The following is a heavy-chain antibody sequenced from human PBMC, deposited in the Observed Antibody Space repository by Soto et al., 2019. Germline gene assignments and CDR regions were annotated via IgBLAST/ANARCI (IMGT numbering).Heavy chain of an antibody. V-gene: IGHV3-33*01. CDR1: GFTFSSYG. J-gene: IGHJ4*02. CDR2: IWYDGSNK. D-gene: IGHD3-22*01. CDR3: ARYYYDSSGHLDY. Sequence: QVQLVESGGGVVQPGRTLRLSCAASGFTFSSYGMHWVRQAPGKGLEWVAVIWYDGSNKYYADSVKGRFTISRDNSKNTLYLQMNSLRAEDTAVYYCARYYYDSSGHLDYWGQGTPVTVSS.